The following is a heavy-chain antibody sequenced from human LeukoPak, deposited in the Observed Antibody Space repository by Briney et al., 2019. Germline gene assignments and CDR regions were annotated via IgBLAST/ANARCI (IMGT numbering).Heavy chain of an antibody. Sequence: PGGSLRLSCAASGFSVSGSYMTWVRQAPGKGLEWVSLIYSGGDTYYPDSVKGRFTISRDASKNTFLLQMNSLRAEDTAVYYCARPHGTSYYYYLDVWGTGTTVTVCS. CDR3: ARPHGTSYYYYLDV. CDR1: GFSVSGSY. J-gene: IGHJ6*03. CDR2: IYSGGDT. V-gene: IGHV3-53*01. D-gene: IGHD3/OR15-3a*01.